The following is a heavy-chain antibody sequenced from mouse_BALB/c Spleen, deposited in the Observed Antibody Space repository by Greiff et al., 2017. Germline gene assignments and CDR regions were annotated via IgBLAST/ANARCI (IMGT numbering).Heavy chain of an antibody. J-gene: IGHJ4*01. Sequence: EVQLQQSGPGLVKPSQSLSLTCTVTGYSITSDYAWNWIRQFPGNKLEWMGYISYSGSTSYNPSLKSRISITRDTSKNQFFLQLNSVTTEDTATYYCARRNYDYYAMDYWGQGTSVTVSS. CDR2: ISYSGST. CDR3: ARRNYDYYAMDY. D-gene: IGHD1-1*01. CDR1: GYSITSDYA. V-gene: IGHV3-2*02.